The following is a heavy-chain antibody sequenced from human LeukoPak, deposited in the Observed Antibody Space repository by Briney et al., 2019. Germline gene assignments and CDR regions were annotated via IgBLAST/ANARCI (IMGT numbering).Heavy chain of an antibody. CDR3: ARGDYVLRFLEWAHPPHYGMDV. V-gene: IGHV3-74*01. D-gene: IGHD3-3*01. Sequence: GGSLRLSCAASGFTFSNHWMHWVRQAPGKGLMWVSRINRDGSRTDYADSVKGRFTISRDNSKNTLYLQMNSLRAEDTAVYYCARGDYVLRFLEWAHPPHYGMDVWGQGTTVTVSS. CDR2: INRDGSRT. J-gene: IGHJ6*02. CDR1: GFTFSNHW.